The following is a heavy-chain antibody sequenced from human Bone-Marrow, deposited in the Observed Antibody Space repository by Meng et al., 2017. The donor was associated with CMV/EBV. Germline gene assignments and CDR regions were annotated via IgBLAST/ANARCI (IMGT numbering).Heavy chain of an antibody. J-gene: IGHJ4*02. CDR2: INWNGGST. CDR3: ARANLPGGSYAGWPVNY. V-gene: IGHV3-20*04. CDR1: GFTFDDYG. Sequence: GESLKISCAASGFTFDDYGMSWVRQAPGKGLEWVSGINWNGGSTGYADSVKGRFTISRDNAKNSLYLQMNSLRAEDTALYYCARANLPGGSYAGWPVNYWGQGHLVNVSS. D-gene: IGHD3-16*01.